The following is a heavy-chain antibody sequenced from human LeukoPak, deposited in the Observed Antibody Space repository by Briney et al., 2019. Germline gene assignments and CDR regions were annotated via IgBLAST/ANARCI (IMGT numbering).Heavy chain of an antibody. V-gene: IGHV3-21*01. CDR2: ISSSSSYI. CDR3: ASGGYCSSTNCLDY. CDR1: GFAFSSYS. D-gene: IGHD2-2*03. J-gene: IGHJ4*02. Sequence: GGSLRLSCAASGFAFSSYSMNRVRQAPGKGLEWVSSISSSSSYIYYADSVKGRFTISRDNAKNSLYLQMNSLRAEDTAVYYCASGGYCSSTNCLDYWGQGTLVTVSS.